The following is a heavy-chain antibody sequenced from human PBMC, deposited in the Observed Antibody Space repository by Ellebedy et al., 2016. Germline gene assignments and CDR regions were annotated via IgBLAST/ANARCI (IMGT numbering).Heavy chain of an antibody. Sequence: SGPTLVXPTQTLTLTCTFSGFSLSTSGMCVSWIRQPPGKALEWLALIDWDDDKYYSTSLKTRLTISKDTSKNQVVLTMTNMDPVDTATYYCAHQTRENSGYDLGRSSYFDYWGQGTLVTVSS. CDR1: GFSLSTSGMC. CDR2: IDWDDDK. CDR3: AHQTRENSGYDLGRSSYFDY. D-gene: IGHD5-12*01. J-gene: IGHJ4*02. V-gene: IGHV2-70*12.